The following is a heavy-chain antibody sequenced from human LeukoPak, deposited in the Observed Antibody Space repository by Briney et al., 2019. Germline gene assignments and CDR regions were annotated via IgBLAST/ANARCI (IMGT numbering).Heavy chain of an antibody. D-gene: IGHD3-10*01. V-gene: IGHV4-39*01. CDR2: IYYSGDD. CDR3: ARYRGNSYYFDF. Sequence: SETLSLTCTVSGGSVTSSTHYWGWIRQPPGKGLEWIASIYYSGDDYYNPSLKSRATIFVDTSQGQFSLRLSSVTAADTAVYYCARYRGNSYYFDFWGQGTLVTVSS. J-gene: IGHJ4*02. CDR1: GGSVTSSTHY.